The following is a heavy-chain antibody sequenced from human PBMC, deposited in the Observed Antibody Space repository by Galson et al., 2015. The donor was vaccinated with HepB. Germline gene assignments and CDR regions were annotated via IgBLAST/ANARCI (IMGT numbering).Heavy chain of an antibody. D-gene: IGHD3-3*01. CDR2: ISGSGGST. V-gene: IGHV3-23*01. CDR1: GFTFSSYA. J-gene: IGHJ6*03. CDR3: ARDRAGEATITIFGVVIDYYYYMDV. Sequence: SLRLSCAASGFTFSSYAMSWVRQAPGKGLEWVSAISGSGGSTYYADSVKGRFTISRDNSKNTLYLQMNSLRAEDTAVYYCARDRAGEATITIFGVVIDYYYYMDVWGKGTTVTVSS.